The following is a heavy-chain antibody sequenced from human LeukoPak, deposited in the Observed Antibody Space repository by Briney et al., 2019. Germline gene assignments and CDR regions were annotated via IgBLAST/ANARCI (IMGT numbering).Heavy chain of an antibody. V-gene: IGHV1-2*02. CDR3: ARDTTRDNWFDP. Sequence: GASVKVSCKASGYTFTGYYMHWVRQAPGQGLEWMGWINPHSGGTNYAQKFQGRVTMTRDTSISTAYMELSGLRSDDTAVYYCARDTTRDNWFDPWGQGTLVTVSS. J-gene: IGHJ5*02. CDR2: INPHSGGT. D-gene: IGHD1-26*01. CDR1: GYTFTGYY.